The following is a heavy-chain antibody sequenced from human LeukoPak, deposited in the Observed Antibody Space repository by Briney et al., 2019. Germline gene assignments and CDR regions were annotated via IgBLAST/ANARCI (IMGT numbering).Heavy chain of an antibody. CDR2: INHSGST. J-gene: IGHJ4*02. V-gene: IGHV4-34*01. CDR1: GGSISSYY. Sequence: KPSETLSLTCTVSGGSISSYYWSWIRQPPGKGLEWIGEINHSGSTNYNPSLKSRVTISVDTSKNQFSLKLSSVTAADTAVYYCARSLDQVLNFDYWGQGTLVTVSS. D-gene: IGHD3-3*02. CDR3: ARSLDQVLNFDY.